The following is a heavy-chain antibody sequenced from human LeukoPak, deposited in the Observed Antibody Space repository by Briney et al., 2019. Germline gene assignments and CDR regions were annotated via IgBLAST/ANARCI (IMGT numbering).Heavy chain of an antibody. J-gene: IGHJ4*02. CDR3: ARAVTMIVVVPGGDY. CDR1: GFTFSDYG. Sequence: PGGSLRLSCAASGFTFSDYGMHWVRQAPGKGLEWVAVISYDGSNKYYADSVKGRFTISRDNSKNTLYLQMNSLRAEDTAVYYCARAVTMIVVVPGGDYWGQGTLVTVSS. V-gene: IGHV3-30*03. CDR2: ISYDGSNK. D-gene: IGHD3-22*01.